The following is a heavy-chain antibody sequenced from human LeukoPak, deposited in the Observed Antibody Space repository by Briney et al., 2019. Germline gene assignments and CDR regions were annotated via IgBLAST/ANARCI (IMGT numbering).Heavy chain of an antibody. CDR1: GGSISTYY. CDR3: ARAREDYGDYVAFDI. D-gene: IGHD4-17*01. CDR2: IYYSGST. V-gene: IGHV4-59*12. Sequence: SETLSLTCTVSGGSISTYYWSWIRQPPGKGLEWIGYIYYSGSTNYNPSLKSRVTISVDMSKNQFSLKLSSVTAADTAVYYCARAREDYGDYVAFDIWGQGTMVTVSS. J-gene: IGHJ3*02.